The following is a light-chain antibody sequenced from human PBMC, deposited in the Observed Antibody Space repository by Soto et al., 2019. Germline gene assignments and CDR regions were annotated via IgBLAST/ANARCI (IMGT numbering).Light chain of an antibody. CDR3: QQRTSLPLT. J-gene: IGKJ4*01. CDR2: DAS. CDR1: QSISSH. Sequence: EIVLTQSPATLSLSPGERATLSCRASQSISSHLAWYQQKPGQAPRLLMYDASNRAAGIPARFSGSGSRTDFTLTISSLEPEDFAVYYCQQRTSLPLTFGGGTMVEIK. V-gene: IGKV3-11*01.